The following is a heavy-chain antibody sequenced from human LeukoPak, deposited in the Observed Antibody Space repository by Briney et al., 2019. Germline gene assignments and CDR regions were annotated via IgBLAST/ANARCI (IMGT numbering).Heavy chain of an antibody. CDR3: TRHSYYCDSSGYYYFDY. Sequence: GGSLRLCCAASGFTFSGSAMHWVRQASGKGREWVGRIRSKANSYATAYAASVKGRFTISRDDSKNTAYLQMNSLKTEDTAVYYCTRHSYYCDSSGYYYFDYWGQGTLVTVSS. CDR2: IRSKANSYAT. CDR1: GFTFSGSA. D-gene: IGHD3-22*01. V-gene: IGHV3-73*01. J-gene: IGHJ4*02.